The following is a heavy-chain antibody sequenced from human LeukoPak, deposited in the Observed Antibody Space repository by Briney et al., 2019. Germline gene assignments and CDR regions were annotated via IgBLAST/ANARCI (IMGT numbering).Heavy chain of an antibody. J-gene: IGHJ4*02. V-gene: IGHV4-39*01. CDR2: IYYSGST. Sequence: SETLSLTCTVSGGSISSSSYYWGWIRQPPGKGLEWIGSIYYSGSTYYNPSLKSRVTISVDTSKNQFSLKLSSVTAADTAVYYCVRGIPRYDSYYFDYWGQGTLVTVSS. D-gene: IGHD3-3*01. CDR1: GGSISSSSYY. CDR3: VRGIPRYDSYYFDY.